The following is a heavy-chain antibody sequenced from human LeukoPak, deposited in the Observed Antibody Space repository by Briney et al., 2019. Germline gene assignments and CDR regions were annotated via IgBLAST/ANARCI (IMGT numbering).Heavy chain of an antibody. V-gene: IGHV3-23*01. CDR1: GFSFSSYT. Sequence: GGSLRLSCAASGFSFSSYTMTWVRQAPGKGLEWVSDISGSAGGTYHADSVKGRFTISRDNSKNTLHLQMSSLRAADTAVYYCALVACSSSRYPNDPLGYWGQGTLVTVSS. CDR2: ISGSAGGT. J-gene: IGHJ4*02. CDR3: ALVACSSSRYPNDPLGY. D-gene: IGHD2-2*01.